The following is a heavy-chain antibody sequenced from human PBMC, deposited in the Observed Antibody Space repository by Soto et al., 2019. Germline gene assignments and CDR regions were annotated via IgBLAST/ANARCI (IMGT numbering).Heavy chain of an antibody. V-gene: IGHV3-30*03. CDR1: GFTFSSYS. J-gene: IGHJ4*02. CDR2: ISYDGGDK. Sequence: PGGSLRLSCAASGFTFSSYSMNWVRQAPGKGLEWVADISYDGGDKYYADSVKGRFTISVDTSKNQFSLKLSSVTAADTAVYYCARHFVGGATTDLDYWGQGTLVTVSS. D-gene: IGHD1-26*01. CDR3: ARHFVGGATTDLDY.